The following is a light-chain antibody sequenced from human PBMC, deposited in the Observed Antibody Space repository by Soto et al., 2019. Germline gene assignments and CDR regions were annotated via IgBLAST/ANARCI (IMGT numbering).Light chain of an antibody. CDR2: ETS. CDR1: QSVTNY. Sequence: EIVLTQSPATLSLSPGERATLSCRASQSVTNYLAWYQQKPGQAPRLLIFETSRRATGTPARFSGSGSGTDFTLTISSLEPEDFAVYYCQQRYNWPPVYTFGQGTNLEIK. CDR3: QQRYNWPPVYT. V-gene: IGKV3-11*01. J-gene: IGKJ2*01.